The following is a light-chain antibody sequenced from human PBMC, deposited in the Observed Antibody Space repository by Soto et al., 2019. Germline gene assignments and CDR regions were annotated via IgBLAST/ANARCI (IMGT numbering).Light chain of an antibody. CDR2: GAS. Sequence: EIVLTQSAGILSLSPGERATRSCRASQSVSSSYLAWYQQKPGQAPRLLIYGASSRATGIPDRFSGSGSGTDFTLTLSRLEPEDFAVYYCQQYGSSPRTFGQGTKVDIK. V-gene: IGKV3-20*01. CDR1: QSVSSSY. CDR3: QQYGSSPRT. J-gene: IGKJ1*01.